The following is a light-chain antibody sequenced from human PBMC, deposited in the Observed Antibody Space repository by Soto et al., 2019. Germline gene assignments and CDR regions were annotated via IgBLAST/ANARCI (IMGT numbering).Light chain of an antibody. CDR3: QSYDSSNQKV. J-gene: IGLJ3*02. V-gene: IGLV6-57*03. CDR1: RGSIASNY. Sequence: NFMLTQPHSVSESPGKTVTISCTRSRGSIASNYVQGYQQRPGSAPTTVIYEDNQRPSGVPDRFSGSIDSSSNSASLTIPGLKTEDEADYYCQSYDSSNQKVFGGGTKVTVL. CDR2: EDN.